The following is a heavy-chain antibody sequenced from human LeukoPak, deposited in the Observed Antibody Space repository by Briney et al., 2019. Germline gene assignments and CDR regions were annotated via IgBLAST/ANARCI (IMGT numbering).Heavy chain of an antibody. D-gene: IGHD2-15*01. CDR1: GFPFSSYV. CDR3: ARDFTNIRGGGYFDK. CDR2: IWFDGGKI. V-gene: IGHV3-33*01. Sequence: PGGSLRLSCATSGFPFSSYVMHWLRQAPGKGLEWVAVIWFDGGKIYYADSVKGRFTISRDNSKDTLFLQMNSLRAEGTAVYHCARDFTNIRGGGYFDKWGQGTLVTVSS. J-gene: IGHJ4*02.